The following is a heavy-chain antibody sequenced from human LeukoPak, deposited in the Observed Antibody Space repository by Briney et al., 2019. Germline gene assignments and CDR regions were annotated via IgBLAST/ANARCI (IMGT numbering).Heavy chain of an antibody. CDR3: ARFSSPEGWYFDL. CDR2: IGNTGDT. V-gene: IGHV3-13*01. J-gene: IGHJ2*01. Sequence: GGSLRLSCAASGFTLSSYDMHWLRQGTGKGLEWVSAIGNTGDTNYPGSVKGRFIISRENAKNSLYLQMNSLRAEDTAVYYCARFSSPEGWYFDLWGRGTLVTVSS. D-gene: IGHD6-13*01. CDR1: GFTLSSYD.